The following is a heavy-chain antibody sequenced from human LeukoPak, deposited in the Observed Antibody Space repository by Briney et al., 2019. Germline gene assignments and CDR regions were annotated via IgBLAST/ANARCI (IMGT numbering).Heavy chain of an antibody. CDR3: ARGGYGWTFNQ. CDR1: GVPFSDNF. Sequence: PGGSLRLSCTASGVPFSDNFMGWLRQVPGKGLEWVSYISSRGDTIHYSDAVKGRFPISRDNSKRSLYLQMNRLRIDDTAVYYCARGGYGWTFNQWGQGTLVSVSS. D-gene: IGHD2/OR15-2a*01. CDR2: ISSRGDTI. V-gene: IGHV3-11*01. J-gene: IGHJ4*02.